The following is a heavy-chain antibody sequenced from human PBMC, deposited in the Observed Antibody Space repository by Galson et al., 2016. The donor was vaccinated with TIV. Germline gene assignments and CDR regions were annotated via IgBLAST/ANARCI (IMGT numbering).Heavy chain of an antibody. Sequence: SVKASCKASGYTFAIYAMHWVRQAPGQRLEWLGWFNAGNGNTKYSQKFQGRVTITWGTSASTAYMELSSLRFEDTAVYYCARPPYCGGDCYKYDHWGQGTRVTVYS. V-gene: IGHV1-3*01. D-gene: IGHD2-21*01. CDR1: GYTFAIYA. CDR3: ARPPYCGGDCYKYDH. J-gene: IGHJ4*02. CDR2: FNAGNGNT.